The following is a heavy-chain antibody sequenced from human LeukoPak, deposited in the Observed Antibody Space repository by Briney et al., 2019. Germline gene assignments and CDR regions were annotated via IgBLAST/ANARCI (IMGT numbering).Heavy chain of an antibody. CDR2: ISSSSSTI. J-gene: IGHJ3*02. Sequence: GGSLRLSCAASGFTFSSYSMNWVRQAPGKGLEWVSYISSSSSTIYYADSVKGRFTISRDNAKNSLYLQMNSLRVEDTAVYYCAKIDYEDAFDIWGQGTMVTVSS. CDR1: GFTFSSYS. D-gene: IGHD4-17*01. V-gene: IGHV3-48*01. CDR3: AKIDYEDAFDI.